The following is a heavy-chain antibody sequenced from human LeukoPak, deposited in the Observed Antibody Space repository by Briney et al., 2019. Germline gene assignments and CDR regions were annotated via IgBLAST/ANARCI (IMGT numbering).Heavy chain of an antibody. CDR2: IKSKTDGGTI. V-gene: IGHV3-15*01. J-gene: IGHJ4*02. D-gene: IGHD3-16*01. CDR3: TTDVMITFGGVGLFDY. CDR1: GFTFSNAW. Sequence: PGGSLRLSCAASGFTFSNAWMSWVRQAPGKGLEWVGRIKSKTDGGTIDYAAPVKGRFTISREDSKNTLYLQMNSLKTEDTAVYYCTTDVMITFGGVGLFDYWGQGTLVTVSS.